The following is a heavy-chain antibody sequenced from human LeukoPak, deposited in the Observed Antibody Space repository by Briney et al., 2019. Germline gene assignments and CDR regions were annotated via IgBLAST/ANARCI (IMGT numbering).Heavy chain of an antibody. D-gene: IGHD2-8*01. J-gene: IGHJ4*02. V-gene: IGHV3-11*01. Sequence: GGSLRLSCDTSGFNFSAYYMTWIRQAPGKGLEWVSHISGTGNIESYVDSVKGRFTISRDNTKKTVSLQMNNLRHDDTALYYCARNPRDCPGECYTAYFDFWGQGTLVTVSS. CDR3: ARNPRDCPGECYTAYFDF. CDR2: ISGTGNIE. CDR1: GFNFSAYY.